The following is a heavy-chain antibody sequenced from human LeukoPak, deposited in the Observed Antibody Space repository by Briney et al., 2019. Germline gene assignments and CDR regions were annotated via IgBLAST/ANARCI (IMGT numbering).Heavy chain of an antibody. V-gene: IGHV3-74*01. Sequence: GGSLRLSCAASGFTFSSYWMHWVRQAPGKGLVWLSRINGDGTSTNYADSVKGRFTISRDNAENTLYLQMNSLRAEDSAVYYCARVSDYCGGGSCLRYWVHGTPVTGSS. D-gene: IGHD2-15*01. CDR2: INGDGTST. CDR1: GFTFSSYW. J-gene: IGHJ4*01. CDR3: ARVSDYCGGGSCLRY.